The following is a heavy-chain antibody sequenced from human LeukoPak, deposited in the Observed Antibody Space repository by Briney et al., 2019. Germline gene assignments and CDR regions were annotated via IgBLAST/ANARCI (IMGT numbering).Heavy chain of an antibody. D-gene: IGHD6-13*01. CDR3: ASGSSLVWFDP. CDR1: GYSIISGYY. V-gene: IGHV4-38-2*01. Sequence: SETLSLTCAVSGYSIISGYYWGWIRQPPGKGLEWIGSIYHSGSTYYNPSLKSRVTISVDTSKNQFSLKLSSVTAADTAVYYCASGSSLVWFDPWGQGTLVTVSS. J-gene: IGHJ5*02. CDR2: IYHSGST.